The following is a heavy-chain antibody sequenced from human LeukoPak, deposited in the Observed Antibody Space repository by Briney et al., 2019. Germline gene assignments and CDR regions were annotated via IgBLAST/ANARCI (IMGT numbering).Heavy chain of an antibody. CDR3: ARDPKAGERAEMDV. Sequence: GGSLRLSCAASGFTFSSYEMNWVRQAPGKGLEWVSYISSSGSTIYYADSVKGRYTISRDNAKNSLYLQMNSLRAEDTAVYYCARDPKAGERAEMDVWGQGTTVTVSS. V-gene: IGHV3-48*03. J-gene: IGHJ6*02. CDR2: ISSSGSTI. D-gene: IGHD3-10*01. CDR1: GFTFSSYE.